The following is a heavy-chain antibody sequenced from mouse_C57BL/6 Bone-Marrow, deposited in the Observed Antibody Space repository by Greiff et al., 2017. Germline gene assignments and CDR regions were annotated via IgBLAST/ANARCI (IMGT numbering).Heavy chain of an antibody. CDR3: ARWDYDYVYFDV. J-gene: IGHJ1*03. CDR1: GFTFSDYY. Sequence: EVMLVESGGGLVQPGGSLKLSCAASGFTFSDYYMYWVRQTPEKRLEWVAYISNGGGSTYYPDTVKGRFTISRDNAKNTLYLQMSRLKSEDTAMYYCARWDYDYVYFDVWGTGTTVTVSS. V-gene: IGHV5-12*01. CDR2: ISNGGGST. D-gene: IGHD2-4*01.